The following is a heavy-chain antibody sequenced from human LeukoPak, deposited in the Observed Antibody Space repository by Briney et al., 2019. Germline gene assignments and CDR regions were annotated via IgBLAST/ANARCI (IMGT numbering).Heavy chain of an antibody. D-gene: IGHD3-22*01. V-gene: IGHV3-15*07. J-gene: IGHJ4*02. CDR1: GFTFNNAW. Sequence: PGGSLRLSCAASGFTFNNAWMNWVRQAPGKGLEWVGRIKSKTDGGTTDYAAPVKGRFTISRDDSKNTLYLQMNSLKTEDTAVYYCTTDIWNYYDSSGYYADYWGQGTLVTVSS. CDR3: TTDIWNYYDSSGYYADY. CDR2: IKSKTDGGTT.